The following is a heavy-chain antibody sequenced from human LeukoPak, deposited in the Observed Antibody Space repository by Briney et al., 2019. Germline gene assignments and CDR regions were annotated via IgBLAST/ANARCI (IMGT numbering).Heavy chain of an antibody. V-gene: IGHV4-39*07. J-gene: IGHJ4*02. Sequence: SETLSLTCTVSGDSISSSSYYWGWIRQPPGKGLDWIATIYYSGSTYYNPSLKSRVTISVDTSKNQFSLSLSSVTAADTAVYYCARDHPLLLLTYYGEYYESYFDYWGLGTLVTVSS. D-gene: IGHD4-17*01. CDR1: GDSISSSSYY. CDR3: ARDHPLLLLTYYGEYYESYFDY. CDR2: IYYSGST.